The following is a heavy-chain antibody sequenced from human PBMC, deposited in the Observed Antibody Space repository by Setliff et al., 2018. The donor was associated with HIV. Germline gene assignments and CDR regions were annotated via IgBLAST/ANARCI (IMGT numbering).Heavy chain of an antibody. J-gene: IGHJ3*02. CDR3: AGGTTLNVVPDAFDI. CDR1: GYSNSSGDY. Sequence: SETLSLTCTVTGYSNSSGDYSAWIRPPPGKGLEWIGHIYHAGNTYYNPSLKSRVTISVDTSKNRISLRLNSLTAADTALSYCAGGTTLNVVPDAFDIWGQGTMVTV. D-gene: IGHD4-17*01. CDR2: IYHAGNT. V-gene: IGHV4-38-2*02.